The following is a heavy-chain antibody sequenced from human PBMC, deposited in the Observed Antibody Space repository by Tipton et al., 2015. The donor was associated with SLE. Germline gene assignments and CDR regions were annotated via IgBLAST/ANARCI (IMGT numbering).Heavy chain of an antibody. Sequence: TLSLTCTVSGASMSGDYWSWIRQPPGGGLEWIGYVFYSGNTRYNPSLQSRVSISIDTSKSRFSLRLTSVTAADTAIYYCARHMSVTFSNLDVWGHGTVVSVST. V-gene: IGHV4-59*08. CDR2: VFYSGNT. CDR1: GASMSGDY. D-gene: IGHD2-21*02. J-gene: IGHJ3*01. CDR3: ARHMSVTFSNLDV.